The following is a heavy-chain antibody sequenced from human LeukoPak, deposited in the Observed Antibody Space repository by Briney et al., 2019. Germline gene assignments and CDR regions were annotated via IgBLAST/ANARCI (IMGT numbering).Heavy chain of an antibody. CDR2: IYYSGST. CDR3: ARDRGGSYYDY. Sequence: SETLSLTCTVSGGSINGYYWGWIRQPPGKGLEWIGSIYYSGSTYYNPSLKSRVTISVDTSKNQFSLKLSSVTAADTAVYYCARDRGGSYYDYWGQGTLVTVSS. D-gene: IGHD2-15*01. J-gene: IGHJ4*02. CDR1: GGSINGYY. V-gene: IGHV4-39*07.